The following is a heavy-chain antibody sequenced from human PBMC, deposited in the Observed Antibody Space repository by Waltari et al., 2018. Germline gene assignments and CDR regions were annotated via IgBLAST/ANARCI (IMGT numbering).Heavy chain of an antibody. V-gene: IGHV3-53*01. CDR2: IYSGGST. CDR1: GFTFSRNY. J-gene: IGHJ4*02. CDR3: ARAVYGYYFDY. Sequence: EAQLVESGGGLIQPGGSLRLSCAASGFTFSRNYMSWVRQAPWQGLELVSVIYSGGSTYYADSVKGRFTISRDNSKNTLYLQLNSLRAEDTAVYYCARAVYGYYFDYWGQGTLVTVSS. D-gene: IGHD1-20*01.